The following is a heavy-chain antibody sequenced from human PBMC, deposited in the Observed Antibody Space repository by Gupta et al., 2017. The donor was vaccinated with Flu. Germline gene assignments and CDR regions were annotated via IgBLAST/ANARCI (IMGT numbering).Heavy chain of an antibody. V-gene: IGHV3-23*01. J-gene: IGHJ6*02. Sequence: VRQATGMGRECVSRITGSGCNKYYADSVKSRFTISRENEKNTILLDMDSLKADDTAVYFCAKDRDGTSSSSHGMDVWGQGATVTVSS. CDR3: AKDRDGTSSSSHGMDV. CDR2: ITGSGCNK. D-gene: IGHD6-6*01.